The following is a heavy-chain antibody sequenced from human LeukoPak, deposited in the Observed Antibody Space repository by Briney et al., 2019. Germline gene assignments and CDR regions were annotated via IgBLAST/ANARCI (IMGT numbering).Heavy chain of an antibody. CDR2: IYPGDSDT. D-gene: IGHD2-2*01. CDR3: ARAPGYCSSTSCYYYYGMDV. CDR1: GYSFTSYW. V-gene: IGHV5-51*01. J-gene: IGHJ6*02. Sequence: GESLKISCKGSGYSFTSYWIGWVRQMPGKGLGWMGIIYPGDSDTRYSPSFQGQVTISADKSISTAYLQWSSLKASDTAMYYCARAPGYCSSTSCYYYYGMDVWGQGTTVTVSS.